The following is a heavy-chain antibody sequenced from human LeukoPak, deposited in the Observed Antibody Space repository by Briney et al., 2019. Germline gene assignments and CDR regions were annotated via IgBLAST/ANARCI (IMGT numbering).Heavy chain of an antibody. V-gene: IGHV3-48*03. D-gene: IGHD1-14*01. CDR3: ARDGRYYFDY. J-gene: IGHJ4*02. CDR1: GFTFSNYE. CDR2: ISSSGSTI. Sequence: GGSLRLSCAASGFTFSNYEMHWVRQAPGKGLEWVSYISSSGSTIYYADSVKGRFTISRDNAKNSLYLQMNSLRAEDTAVYYCARDGRYYFDYWGQGTLVTVSS.